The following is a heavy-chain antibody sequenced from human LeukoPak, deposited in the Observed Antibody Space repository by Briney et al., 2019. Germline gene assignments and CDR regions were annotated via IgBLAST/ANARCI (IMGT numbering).Heavy chain of an antibody. J-gene: IGHJ5*02. CDR2: INSDGSST. CDR1: GFTFSSYS. V-gene: IGHV3-74*01. D-gene: IGHD1-26*01. CDR3: ASMNSGSYNRWDNRFDP. Sequence: PGGSLRLSCAASGFTFSSYSMNWVRQAPGKGLVWVSRINSDGSSTSYADSVKGRFTISRDNAKNTLYLQMNSLRAEDTAVYYCASMNSGSYNRWDNRFDPWGQGTLVTVSS.